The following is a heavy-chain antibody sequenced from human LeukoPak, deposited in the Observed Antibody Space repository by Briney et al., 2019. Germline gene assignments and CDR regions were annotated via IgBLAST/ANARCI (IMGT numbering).Heavy chain of an antibody. D-gene: IGHD6-19*01. CDR3: ARAKRNSQWLAPLMSINRQNWFDP. CDR1: GFTFSSYW. Sequence: WGSLRLSCAASGFTFSSYWMSWVRQAPGKGLEWVANIKQDGSEKYYVDSVKGGFTISRDNTKNSLYLQMNSLRAEDTAVYYCARAKRNSQWLAPLMSINRQNWFDPWAREPWSPSPQ. V-gene: IGHV3-7*01. CDR2: IKQDGSEK. J-gene: IGHJ5*02.